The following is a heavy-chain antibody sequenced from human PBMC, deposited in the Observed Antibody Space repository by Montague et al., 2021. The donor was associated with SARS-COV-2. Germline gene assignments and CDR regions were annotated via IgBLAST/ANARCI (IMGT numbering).Heavy chain of an antibody. CDR2: IYHSGTT. J-gene: IGHJ3*02. V-gene: IGHV4-38-2*02. CDR3: VREKAGGLRNVFDI. Sequence: SETLSLTCTVPGFSIGSGDYWGWIRQPPAKGLEWIRSIYHSGTTYYNPXXQSRLTMSIDTSTNQFSLRLTSVTAADTAVFFCVREKAGGLRNVFDIWGQGTTVTVSS. CDR1: GFSIGSGDY.